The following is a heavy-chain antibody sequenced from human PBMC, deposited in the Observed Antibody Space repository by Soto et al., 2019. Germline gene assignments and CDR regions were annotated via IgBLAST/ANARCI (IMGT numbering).Heavy chain of an antibody. D-gene: IGHD5-18*01. V-gene: IGHV4-31*03. Sequence: QVQLQESGPGLVKPSQTLSLTCTVSGGSISSGGYYCSLIRQHPGKGLEWIGYIYYSGSTYYNPSPKSRVTISVDTATNHFSLKLSSVPAADTAVYYCARSGYSYGPNPLLYWGQGTLVTVSS. J-gene: IGHJ4*02. CDR1: GGSISSGGYY. CDR3: ARSGYSYGPNPLLY. CDR2: IYYSGST.